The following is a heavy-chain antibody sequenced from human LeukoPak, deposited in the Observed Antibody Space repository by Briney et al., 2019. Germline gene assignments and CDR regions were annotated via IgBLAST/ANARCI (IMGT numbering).Heavy chain of an antibody. Sequence: SETLSLTCAVYGGSFSGYYWSWIRQPPGKGLEWIGEINHSGSTNYNPSLKSRVTISVDTSKNQFSLQLRSVTAADTAVYYCARGALGGARLFDYWGQGTLVTVSS. CDR2: INHSGST. CDR1: GGSFSGYY. J-gene: IGHJ4*02. D-gene: IGHD3-16*01. V-gene: IGHV4-34*01. CDR3: ARGALGGARLFDY.